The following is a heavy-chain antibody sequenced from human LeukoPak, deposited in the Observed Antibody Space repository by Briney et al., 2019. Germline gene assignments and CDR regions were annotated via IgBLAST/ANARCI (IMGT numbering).Heavy chain of an antibody. CDR1: GGSFSGYY. Sequence: SETLSLTCAVYGGSFSGYYWRWIRQPPGKGLEGIGGINHSGSTNYNPSLKSRVTISVDTSKTQSSLKLSSWTAADPAFYYCARGAYYDFSSGYPKYNWFDPWGQGTLVTVSS. CDR2: INHSGST. V-gene: IGHV4-34*01. CDR3: ARGAYYDFSSGYPKYNWFDP. D-gene: IGHD3-3*01. J-gene: IGHJ5*02.